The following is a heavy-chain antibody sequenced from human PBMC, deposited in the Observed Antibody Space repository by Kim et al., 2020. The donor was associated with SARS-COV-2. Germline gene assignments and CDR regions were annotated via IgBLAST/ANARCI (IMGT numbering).Heavy chain of an antibody. CDR1: GYTFTSYA. J-gene: IGHJ4*02. CDR2: INAGNGNT. Sequence: ASVKVSCKASGYTFTSYAMHWVRQAPGQRLEWMGWINAGNGNTKYSQKFQGRVTITRDTSASTAYMELSSLRSEDTAVYYCARGEQGGLLWFGELWGFDYWGQGTLVTVSS. CDR3: ARGEQGGLLWFGELWGFDY. V-gene: IGHV1-3*01. D-gene: IGHD3-10*01.